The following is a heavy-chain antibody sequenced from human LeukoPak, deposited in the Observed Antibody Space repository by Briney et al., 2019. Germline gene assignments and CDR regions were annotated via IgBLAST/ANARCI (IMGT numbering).Heavy chain of an antibody. Sequence: PGGSLRLSCAASGFTVSSNYMSWVRQAPGKGLEWVSVIYSGGSTYYADSVTGRFTIPRDNSKTALYLQMNSLRGEDTAVYYCARDRRGIFDPWGQGTLVTVSS. CDR1: GFTVSSNY. CDR2: IYSGGST. CDR3: ARDRRGIFDP. V-gene: IGHV3-66*02. J-gene: IGHJ5*02. D-gene: IGHD1-1*01.